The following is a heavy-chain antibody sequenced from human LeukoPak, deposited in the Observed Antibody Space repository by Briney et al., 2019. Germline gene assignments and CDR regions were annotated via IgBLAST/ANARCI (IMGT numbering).Heavy chain of an antibody. CDR1: GFTFSSYS. Sequence: GGSLRLSCAASGFTFSSYSMNWVRQAPGKGLEWVSYISSSSSTIYYADSVKGRFTISRDNSKNTLYLQMNSLRAEDTAVYYCAKEHRSGRITIFGVVKDDAFDIWGQGTMVTVSS. V-gene: IGHV3-48*01. CDR2: ISSSSSTI. D-gene: IGHD3-3*01. J-gene: IGHJ3*02. CDR3: AKEHRSGRITIFGVVKDDAFDI.